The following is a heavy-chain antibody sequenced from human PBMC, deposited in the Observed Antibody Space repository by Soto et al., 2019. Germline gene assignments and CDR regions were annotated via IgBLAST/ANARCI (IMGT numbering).Heavy chain of an antibody. D-gene: IGHD5-12*01. CDR3: AKDGWGYSGYGDSDYYYMDV. CDR2: ISGSGGST. J-gene: IGHJ6*03. V-gene: IGHV3-23*01. Sequence: HPGGSLRLSCAASGFTFSSYVMSWVRQAPGKGLEWVSAISGSGGSTYYADSVKGRFTISRDNSKNTLYLQMNSLRAEDTAVYYCAKDGWGYSGYGDSDYYYMDVWGKGTTVTVSS. CDR1: GFTFSSYV.